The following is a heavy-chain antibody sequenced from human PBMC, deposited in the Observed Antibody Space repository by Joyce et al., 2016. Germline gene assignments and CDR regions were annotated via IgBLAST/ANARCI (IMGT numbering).Heavy chain of an antibody. CDR1: GGSITSGGYH. V-gene: IGHV4-31*03. D-gene: IGHD2-2*01. J-gene: IGHJ4*02. CDR2: IHHSGST. CDR3: ARVGGFSTSQY. Sequence: QVQLQESGPGLVKPSQTLSLTCTVSGGSITSGGYHWTWIRQHPGKGLEWIGYIHHSGSTFYNPSLKSRVSFSLDTSKNQFSLNLSSVTAADTAVYFCARVGGFSTSQYWGQGTLVTVSS.